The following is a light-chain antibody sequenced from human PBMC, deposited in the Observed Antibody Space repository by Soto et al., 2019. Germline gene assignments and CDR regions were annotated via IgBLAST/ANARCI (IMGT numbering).Light chain of an antibody. J-gene: IGKJ4*01. V-gene: IGKV1-5*03. Sequence: DIQMAQSPSTLRANIGDRVSITCRASQTINTWLAWYQQIPGKAPNLLIYQASTLETGVPSRLSASGSGTEFTLTISGLQPDDFASYYFQQYDNNPLTVGGGTQVEI. CDR3: QQYDNNPLT. CDR2: QAS. CDR1: QTINTW.